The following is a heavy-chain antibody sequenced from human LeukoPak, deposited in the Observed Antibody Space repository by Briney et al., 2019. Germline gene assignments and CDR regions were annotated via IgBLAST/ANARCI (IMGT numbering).Heavy chain of an antibody. CDR3: ARGRMAAVFDY. CDR2: ISDSGGST. CDR1: GFTFSNYA. D-gene: IGHD3-16*01. J-gene: IGHJ4*02. Sequence: GGSLRLSCAASGFTFSNYAMNWVRQAPGKGLEWVSGISDSGGSTYYADSVKGRFTISRDNSKNALYLQMNSLRAEDTAIYSCARGRMAAVFDYWGQGSLFTVSS. V-gene: IGHV3-23*01.